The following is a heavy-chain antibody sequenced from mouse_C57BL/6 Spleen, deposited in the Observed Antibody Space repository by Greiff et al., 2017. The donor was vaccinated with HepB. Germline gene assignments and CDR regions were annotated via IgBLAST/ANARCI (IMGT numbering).Heavy chain of an antibody. CDR3: ARDSYYDYDDGDYYAMDY. V-gene: IGHV1-7*01. CDR2: INPSSGYT. D-gene: IGHD2-4*01. Sequence: VQLQQSGAELAKPGASVKLSCKASGYTFTSYWMHWVKQRPGQGLEWIGYINPSSGYTKYNQKFKDKATLTADKSSSTAYMQLSSLTYEDSAVYYCARDSYYDYDDGDYYAMDYWGQGTSVTVSS. J-gene: IGHJ4*01. CDR1: GYTFTSYW.